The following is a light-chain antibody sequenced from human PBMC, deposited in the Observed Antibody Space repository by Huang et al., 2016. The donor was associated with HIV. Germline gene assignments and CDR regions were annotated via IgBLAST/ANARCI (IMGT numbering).Light chain of an antibody. CDR2: GSS. J-gene: IGKJ4*01. CDR3: HQYNNWRLS. CDR1: RSVNTN. V-gene: IGKV3-15*01. Sequence: EIVITQSPATLSVSPGERVTLSCRANRSVNTNLAWFQQSPDQAPRLLIYGSSTRAPGIPARFSGGGSGTDFSLTISSLQSEDFALYYCHQYNNWRLSFGGGTRVDI.